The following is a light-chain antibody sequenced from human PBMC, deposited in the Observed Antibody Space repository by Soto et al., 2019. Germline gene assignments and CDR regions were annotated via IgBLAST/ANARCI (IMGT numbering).Light chain of an antibody. CDR1: SSDVGSYNL. CDR2: EGS. CDR3: CSYVGSNV. J-gene: IGLJ1*01. Sequence: QSVLTQPASVSGSPGQSITISCTGTSSDVGSYNLVSWYQQHPGKAPKLMIYEGSKRPSGVSNRFSGSKSGNTASLTISGLQAEDEADYCCCSYVGSNVFGTGTKVTVL. V-gene: IGLV2-23*01.